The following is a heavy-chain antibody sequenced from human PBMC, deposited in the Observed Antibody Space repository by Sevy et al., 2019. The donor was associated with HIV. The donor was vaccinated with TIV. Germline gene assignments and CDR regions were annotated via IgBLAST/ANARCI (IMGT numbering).Heavy chain of an antibody. Sequence: GGSLRLSCAASGFTFDDYAMHWVRQAPGKGLEWVSGISWNSGSIGYADSVKGRFTISRDNAKNSLYLQMNSLRAEDTALYYCAKDITGGSTYKVRGAYYGMDVWGQGTTVTVSS. CDR1: GFTFDDYA. J-gene: IGHJ6*02. V-gene: IGHV3-9*01. D-gene: IGHD4-4*01. CDR3: AKDITGGSTYKVRGAYYGMDV. CDR2: ISWNSGSI.